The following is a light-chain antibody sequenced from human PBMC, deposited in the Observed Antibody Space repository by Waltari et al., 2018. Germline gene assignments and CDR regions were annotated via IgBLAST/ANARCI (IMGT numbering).Light chain of an antibody. CDR1: TSISSY. Sequence: DIQMQQAPSSLSASVGDRGTITYRSSTSISSYLNWYQQKPGKAPKLLIYAAASLQGGVPSRFSGSGSGTDVTPTICSLQPEDIGTSYCQQSYSTPQMYTFGQGTKLEIK. J-gene: IGKJ2*01. CDR2: AAA. CDR3: QQSYSTPQMYT. V-gene: IGKV1-39*01.